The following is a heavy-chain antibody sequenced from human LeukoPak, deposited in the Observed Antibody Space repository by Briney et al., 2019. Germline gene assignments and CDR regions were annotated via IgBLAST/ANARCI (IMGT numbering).Heavy chain of an antibody. CDR1: GFIFSAYA. CDR3: AREGGNYGKDV. V-gene: IGHV3-23*01. Sequence: PGGSLRLSCAASGFIFSAYALSWVRQAPGKGLEWVSATSGNGVKTYYADSVKGRFTISRDNSKNTLYLQMNSLRAEDTAGYYCAREGGNYGKDVWGRGTTVIVSS. D-gene: IGHD1-26*01. CDR2: TSGNGVKT. J-gene: IGHJ6*02.